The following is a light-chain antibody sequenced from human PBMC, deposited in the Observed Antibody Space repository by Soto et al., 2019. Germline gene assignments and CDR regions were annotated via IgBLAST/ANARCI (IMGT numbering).Light chain of an antibody. CDR2: DVD. J-gene: IGLJ2*01. Sequence: QSVLTQPASVSVSPGQSITISCTGTSSDIGAYNFVSWYQQHPGKAPKLMLYDVDIRPSGVSNRFSGSKSGNTASLTISGLQAEDEADYDCTSWTTSTTMIFGGGTKVTVL. CDR3: TSWTTSTTMI. CDR1: SSDIGAYNF. V-gene: IGLV2-14*03.